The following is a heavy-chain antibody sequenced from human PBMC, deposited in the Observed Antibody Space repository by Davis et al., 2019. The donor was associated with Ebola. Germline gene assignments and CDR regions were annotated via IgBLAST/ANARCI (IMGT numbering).Heavy chain of an antibody. CDR3: ASRYGSGSYFTY. Sequence: GESLKISCAASGFTFTSYAMSWVRQAPGKGLERVSAISTSGGSTYYADSVKGRFTISRDNSKNTLYLQMNNLRAEDTAVYYCASRYGSGSYFTYWGQGTLVTVSS. CDR2: ISTSGGST. V-gene: IGHV3-23*01. CDR1: GFTFTSYA. J-gene: IGHJ4*02. D-gene: IGHD3-10*01.